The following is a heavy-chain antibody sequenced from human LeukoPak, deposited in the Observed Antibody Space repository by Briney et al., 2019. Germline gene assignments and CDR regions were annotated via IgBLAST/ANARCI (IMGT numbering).Heavy chain of an antibody. J-gene: IGHJ3*02. V-gene: IGHV1-18*04. CDR3: ARVAYYDILTGPRAFDI. Sequence: ASVKVSCEASGYTFTSYGISWVRQAPGQGLEWMGWISAYNGNTNYAQKLQGRVTMTTDTSTSTAYMELRSLRSDDTAVYYCARVAYYDILTGPRAFDIWGQGTMVTVSS. CDR2: ISAYNGNT. CDR1: GYTFTSYG. D-gene: IGHD3-9*01.